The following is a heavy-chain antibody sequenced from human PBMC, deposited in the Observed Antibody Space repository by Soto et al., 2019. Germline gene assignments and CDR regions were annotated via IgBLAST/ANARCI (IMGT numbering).Heavy chain of an antibody. D-gene: IGHD3-9*01. V-gene: IGHV3-30*18. CDR3: AKGPNPQYYDILTGYIAEYFQH. Sequence: GGSLRLSCAASGFTFSSYGMHWVRQAPGKGLEWVAVISYDGSNKYYADSVKGRFTISRDNSKNTLYLQMNSLRAEDTAVYYCAKGPNPQYYDILTGYIAEYFQHWGQGTLVTVSS. CDR2: ISYDGSNK. CDR1: GFTFSSYG. J-gene: IGHJ1*01.